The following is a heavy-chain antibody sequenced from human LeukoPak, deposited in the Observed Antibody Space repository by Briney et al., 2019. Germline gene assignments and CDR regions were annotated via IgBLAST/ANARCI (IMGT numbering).Heavy chain of an antibody. CDR1: GFTFGSYA. Sequence: GGSLRLSCVASGFTFGSYAMSWVRQTPGKSLEWVSIITNGGVTTYYADSVRGRFTISRDNSKNMLYLQMNSLRAEDTAVYYCARRLTQYDCFDPWGQGILVTVSS. D-gene: IGHD2-2*01. V-gene: IGHV3-23*01. CDR2: ITNGGVTT. J-gene: IGHJ5*02. CDR3: ARRLTQYDCFDP.